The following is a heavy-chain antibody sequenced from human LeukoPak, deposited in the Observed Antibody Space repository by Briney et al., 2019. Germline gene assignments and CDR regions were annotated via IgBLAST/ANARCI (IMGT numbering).Heavy chain of an antibody. J-gene: IGHJ4*02. D-gene: IGHD3-22*01. CDR1: GGSISSYY. Sequence: SETLSLTCTVSGGSISSYYWSWIRQPPGKGLEWIGYIYYSGSTNYNPSLKSRVTISVDTSKNQFSLKLSSVTAADTAVYYCARVGAGYDSSGYYSYYFDYWGQGTLVTVSS. V-gene: IGHV4-59*01. CDR2: IYYSGST. CDR3: ARVGAGYDSSGYYSYYFDY.